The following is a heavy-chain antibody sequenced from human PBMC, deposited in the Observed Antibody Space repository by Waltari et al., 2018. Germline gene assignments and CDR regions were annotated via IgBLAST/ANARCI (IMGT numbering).Heavy chain of an antibody. V-gene: IGHV5-51*01. J-gene: IGHJ4*02. CDR3: ARRPDFWSGYFYY. CDR1: GYSFTSYW. Sequence: EVQLVRSGAEVKKPGESLKISCTGSGYSFTSYWNGWVRQRPGKGLEWMVIIYPGDSDTRYSPSFQVQLTISADKSISTAYLQWSSLKASDTAMYYCARRPDFWSGYFYYWGQGTLVTVSS. D-gene: IGHD3-3*01. CDR2: IYPGDSDT.